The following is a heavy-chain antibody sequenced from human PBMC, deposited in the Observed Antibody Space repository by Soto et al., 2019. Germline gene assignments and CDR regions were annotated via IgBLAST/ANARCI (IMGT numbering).Heavy chain of an antibody. J-gene: IGHJ6*02. CDR3: ARHGVDYGDYASYYYYGMDV. D-gene: IGHD4-17*01. V-gene: IGHV4-39*01. CDR2: IYYSGSA. CDR1: GGSISSSTYY. Sequence: QVQLQESGPGLVKPSETLSLTCTVSGGSISSSTYYWGWIRQPPGKGLEWIGFIYYSGSAYYNPSLQSPVTISIDTSKNQFSLKLTSVTAADTAVFYCARHGVDYGDYASYYYYGMDVWGRGTTVTVSS.